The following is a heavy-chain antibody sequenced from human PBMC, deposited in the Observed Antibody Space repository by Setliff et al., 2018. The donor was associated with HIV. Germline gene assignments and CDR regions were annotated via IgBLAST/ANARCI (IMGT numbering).Heavy chain of an antibody. J-gene: IGHJ4*02. CDR2: IRYDGSNK. CDR3: AKLAADCSSTSCDDY. CDR1: GFTFSSYG. V-gene: IGHV3-30*02. D-gene: IGHD2-2*01. Sequence: GGSLSLSCAASGFTFSSYGMHWVRQAPGKGLEWVAFIRYDGSNKYYADSVKGRFTISRDNSKNTLYLQMNSLRAEDTAVYYCAKLAADCSSTSCDDYWGQGTLVTVSS.